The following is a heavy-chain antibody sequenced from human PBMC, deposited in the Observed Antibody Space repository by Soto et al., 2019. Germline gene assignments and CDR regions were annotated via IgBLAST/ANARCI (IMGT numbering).Heavy chain of an antibody. Sequence: GGFLRLSCAASGYTFFTYWMHWARQAPGKGLVWVSRINPDGSRTTYADSVKGRFTISRDNAKNTLYLQMNSLRPEDTDVYYCARDQAALPDYWGTGTLVTVSS. V-gene: IGHV3-74*01. CDR1: GYTFFTYW. CDR2: INPDGSRT. D-gene: IGHD6-6*01. CDR3: ARDQAALPDY. J-gene: IGHJ4*02.